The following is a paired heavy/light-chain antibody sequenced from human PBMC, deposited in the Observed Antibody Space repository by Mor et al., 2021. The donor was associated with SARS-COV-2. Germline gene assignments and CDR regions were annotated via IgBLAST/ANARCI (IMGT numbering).Heavy chain of an antibody. CDR3: ARDSWGGPNYYDSSGYPRGGSYWYFDL. CDR2: ISSSSSYI. V-gene: IGHV3-21*01. CDR1: GFTFSSYS. D-gene: IGHD3-22*01. J-gene: IGHJ2*01. Sequence: EVQLVESGGGLVKPGGSLRLSCAASGFTFSSYSMNWVRQAPGKGLEWVSSISSSSSYIYYADSVKGRFTISRDNAKNSLYLQMNSLRAEDTAVYYCARDSWGGPNYYDSSGYPRGGSYWYFDLWGRGTLVTVSS.
Light chain of an antibody. Sequence: AIRMTQSPSSFSASTGDRVTITCRASQGISSYLAWYQQKPGKAPKLLIYAASTLQSGVPSRFSGSGSGTDFTLTISCLQSEDFATYYCQQYYSYPALTFGGGTKVEIK. CDR2: AAS. J-gene: IGKJ4*01. V-gene: IGKV1-8*01. CDR1: QGISSY. CDR3: QQYYSYPALT.